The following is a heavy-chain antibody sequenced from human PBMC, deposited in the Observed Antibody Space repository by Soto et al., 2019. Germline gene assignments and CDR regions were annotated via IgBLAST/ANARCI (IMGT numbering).Heavy chain of an antibody. V-gene: IGHV4-39*01. CDR1: GGSISSSSYY. CDR2: IYYSGST. Sequence: SETLSLTCTVSGGSISSSSYYWGWIRQPPGKGLEWIGSIYYSGSTYYNPSLKSRVTISVDTSKNHFSLKLSSVTAADTAVYYCARPDYYDSSGQGAFDIWGQGTMVTVSS. CDR3: ARPDYYDSSGQGAFDI. J-gene: IGHJ3*02. D-gene: IGHD3-22*01.